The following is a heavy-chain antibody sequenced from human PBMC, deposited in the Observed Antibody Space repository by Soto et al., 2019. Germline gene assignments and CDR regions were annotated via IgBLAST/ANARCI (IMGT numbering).Heavy chain of an antibody. CDR3: ARRAETNGWNGFGADKYYFDF. Sequence: ASVKVSCKASGYTFTSYDIYWVRQATGQGLEWMGWMNPNTGNSGYAQKFQGRVTMTSNTSISTAHMELSSLRSEDTAVYYCARRAETNGWNGFGADKYYFDFWGQGTLVTVSS. D-gene: IGHD1-1*01. CDR2: MNPNTGNS. CDR1: GYTFTSYD. J-gene: IGHJ4*02. V-gene: IGHV1-8*01.